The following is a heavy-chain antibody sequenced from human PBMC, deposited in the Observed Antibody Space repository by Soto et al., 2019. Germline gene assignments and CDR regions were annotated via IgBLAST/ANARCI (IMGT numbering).Heavy chain of an antibody. CDR3: ARELGGSYYAPVDY. J-gene: IGHJ4*02. Sequence: QVQLVQSGAEVKKPGASVKVSCKASGYTFTSYGISWVRQAPGQGLEWMGWISAYNGNTKYAQKLQGRVTTTTDTSTSTAYMELRSLRSDHTAVYYCARELGGSYYAPVDYWGQGTLVTVSS. V-gene: IGHV1-18*01. D-gene: IGHD1-26*01. CDR2: ISAYNGNT. CDR1: GYTFTSYG.